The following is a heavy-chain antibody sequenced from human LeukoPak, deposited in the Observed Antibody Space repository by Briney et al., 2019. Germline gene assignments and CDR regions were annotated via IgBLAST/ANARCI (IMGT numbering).Heavy chain of an antibody. D-gene: IGHD6-13*01. J-gene: IGHJ6*02. CDR3: ATVPYPYIAAAGTSYYYGMDV. CDR1: GYTLTELS. V-gene: IGHV1-24*01. CDR2: FDPEDGET. Sequence: ASVKVSCKVSGYTLTELSVHWVRQAPGKGLEWMGGFDPEDGETIYAQKFQGRVTMTEDTSTDTAYMELSSLRSEDAAVYYCATVPYPYIAAAGTSYYYGMDVWGQGTTVTVSS.